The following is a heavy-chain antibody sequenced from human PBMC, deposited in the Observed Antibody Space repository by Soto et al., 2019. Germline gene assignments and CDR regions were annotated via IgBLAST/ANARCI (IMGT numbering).Heavy chain of an antibody. CDR1: GFTFSSYV. CDR3: ARSCGGYCYPSLDY. J-gene: IGHJ4*02. Sequence: QVQLVESGGGVVQPGRSLRLSCAASGFTFSSYVMHWVRQAPGKGLEWVAVISYDGSNKYYADSVKGRFTISRDNSKNTLYLQMNSLRAEDTAVYYCARSCGGYCYPSLDYWCQVTLLTVSS. D-gene: IGHD2-21*02. CDR2: ISYDGSNK. V-gene: IGHV3-30*03.